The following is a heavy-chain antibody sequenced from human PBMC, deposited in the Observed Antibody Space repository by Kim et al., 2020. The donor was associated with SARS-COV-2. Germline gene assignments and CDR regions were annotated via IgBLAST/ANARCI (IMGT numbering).Heavy chain of an antibody. CDR1: GFSFSNNW. V-gene: IGHV3-74*01. J-gene: IGHJ4*02. D-gene: IGHD3-9*01. Sequence: GGSLRLSCAASGFSFSNNWMYWVRQAPGKGLVWVSRIDNDGSITNYADSVKGRFIISRDNGKNTLYLQMKSLRAEDTAVYYCAKVGYDWSIDYWGQGTLSPSPQ. CDR3: AKVGYDWSIDY. CDR2: IDNDGSIT.